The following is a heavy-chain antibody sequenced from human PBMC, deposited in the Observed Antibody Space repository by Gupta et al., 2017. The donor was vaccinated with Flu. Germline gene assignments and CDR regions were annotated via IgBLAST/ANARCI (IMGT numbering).Heavy chain of an antibody. J-gene: IGHJ4*02. CDR1: GYILRDHW. D-gene: IGHD6-19*01. Sequence: EVQLVESGGGLVKPGGSVIFPCAAPGYILRDHWMHWVRQGPGKGLVWVSRINSDGSTTSYADSVKGRFAISRDNAKNTVYLQMNSLSVEDTAVYYCARDPHYSTGPFDNWGQGTLVTVSS. CDR2: INSDGSTT. CDR3: ARDPHYSTGPFDN. V-gene: IGHV3-74*01.